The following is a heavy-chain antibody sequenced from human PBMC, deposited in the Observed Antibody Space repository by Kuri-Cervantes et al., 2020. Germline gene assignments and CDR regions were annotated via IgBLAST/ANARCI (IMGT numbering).Heavy chain of an antibody. D-gene: IGHD6-19*01. Sequence: GGSLRLSCAASGFTFSSYAMSWVRQAPGKGLDWVANVKQDESEKYYVDSVKGRFTISRDNAKNSVYLQINSLRIEDTGVYYCVRDGRSGWHFDYWGQGALVTVSS. CDR3: VRDGRSGWHFDY. V-gene: IGHV3-7*01. J-gene: IGHJ4*02. CDR1: GFTFSSYA. CDR2: VKQDESEK.